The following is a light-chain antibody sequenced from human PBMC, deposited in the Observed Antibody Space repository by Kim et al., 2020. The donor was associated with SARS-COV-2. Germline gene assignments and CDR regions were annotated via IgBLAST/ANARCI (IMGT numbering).Light chain of an antibody. Sequence: GQEVTISWSGASSNIGSNYVYWYQQLPGTAPKLLIYRNNQRPSGVPDRFSGSKSGTSASLAISGLRSEDEADYYCAAWDDSLSGWVFGGGTQLTVL. CDR2: RNN. CDR3: AAWDDSLSGWV. J-gene: IGLJ3*02. CDR1: SSNIGSNY. V-gene: IGLV1-47*01.